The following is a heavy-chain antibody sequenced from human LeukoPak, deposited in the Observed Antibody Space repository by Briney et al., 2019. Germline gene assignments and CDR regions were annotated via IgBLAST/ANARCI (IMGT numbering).Heavy chain of an antibody. CDR1: GFTFSSYW. J-gene: IGHJ4*02. Sequence: PGGSLRLSCTASGFTFSSYWMHWVRQAPGKGLVWVSRINSDGGSKSYADSVKGRFTISRDNAKNTLYLQMNSLRAEDTAVYYCARRIQGMAPYYFDYWGQGTLVTVSS. D-gene: IGHD5-24*01. CDR2: INSDGGSK. V-gene: IGHV3-74*01. CDR3: ARRIQGMAPYYFDY.